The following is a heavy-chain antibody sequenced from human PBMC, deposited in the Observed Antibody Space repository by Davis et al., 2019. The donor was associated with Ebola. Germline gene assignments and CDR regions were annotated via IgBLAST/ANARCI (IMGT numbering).Heavy chain of an antibody. V-gene: IGHV1-18*04. CDR1: GYTFTSYG. D-gene: IGHD3-16*01. Sequence: ASVKVSCKASGYTFTSYGISWVRQAPGQGLEWMGWISAYNGNTNYAQKLQGRVTMTTDTSTSTAYMELRSLRSDDTAVYYCARKVMPSGRGASDPWGQGTLVTVSS. CDR3: ARKVMPSGRGASDP. CDR2: ISAYNGNT. J-gene: IGHJ5*02.